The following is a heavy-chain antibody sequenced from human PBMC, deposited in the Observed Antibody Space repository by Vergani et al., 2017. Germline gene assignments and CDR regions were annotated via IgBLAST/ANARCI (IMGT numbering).Heavy chain of an antibody. J-gene: IGHJ5*02. CDR3: ARGLYFDWLRARGWFDP. CDR2: INHSGST. Sequence: QVQLQQWGAGLLKPSETLSLTCAVYGGSFSGYYWSWIRQPPGKGLEWIGEINHSGSTNYNPSLKSRVTISVDTSKNQFSLKLSSVTAADTAVYDCARGLYFDWLRARGWFDPWGQGTLVTVSS. CDR1: GGSFSGYY. D-gene: IGHD3-9*01. V-gene: IGHV4-34*01.